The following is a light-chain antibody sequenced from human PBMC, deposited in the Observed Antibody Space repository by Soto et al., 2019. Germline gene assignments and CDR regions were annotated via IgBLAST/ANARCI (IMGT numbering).Light chain of an antibody. V-gene: IGKV4-1*01. Sequence: DIVMTQSPDSLAVSLGERATINCKSSQSVLYSSNNKNYLAWYQQKPGQPPKLLMYWASTRESGVPDRFSGSGSGTDFTLTISSVQAEDVAVYYCQQYYSTRTFGQGTKVEIK. CDR3: QQYYSTRT. CDR2: WAS. J-gene: IGKJ1*01. CDR1: QSVLYSSNNKNY.